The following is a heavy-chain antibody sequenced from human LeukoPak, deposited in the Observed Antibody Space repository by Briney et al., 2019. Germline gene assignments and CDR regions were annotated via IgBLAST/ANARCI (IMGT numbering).Heavy chain of an antibody. CDR1: GFPVSDNY. CDR2: IYNGGTT. V-gene: IGHV3-66*01. J-gene: IGHJ4*02. Sequence: PGGSLRLSCAASGFPVSDNYMTWVRQAPGKGLEWVSVIYNGGTTKYAVSVKGRFIISRDNSRNMLYLQMNSLRVEDTAVYYCARWPTMGGRWGQGTLVTVSS. D-gene: IGHD3-16*01. CDR3: ARWPTMGGR.